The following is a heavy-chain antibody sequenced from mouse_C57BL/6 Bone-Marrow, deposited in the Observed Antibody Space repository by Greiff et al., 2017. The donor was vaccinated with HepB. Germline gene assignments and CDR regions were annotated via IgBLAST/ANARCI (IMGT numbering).Heavy chain of an antibody. Sequence: VQLQQPGAELVKPGASVKVSCKASGYTFTSYWMHWVKQRPGQGLEWIGRIHPSDGDTNYNQKFKGKATLTVDKSSSTAYMQLSSLTSEDSAVYYCAIITPVVAKGYFDVWGTGTTVTVSS. CDR2: IHPSDGDT. J-gene: IGHJ1*03. D-gene: IGHD1-1*01. CDR3: AIITPVVAKGYFDV. CDR1: GYTFTSYW. V-gene: IGHV1-74*01.